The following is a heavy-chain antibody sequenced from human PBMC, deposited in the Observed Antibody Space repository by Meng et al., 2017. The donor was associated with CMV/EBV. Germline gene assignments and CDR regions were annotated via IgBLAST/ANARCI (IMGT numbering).Heavy chain of an antibody. CDR2: IYYSGST. CDR3: ARASGWIQLWAFDY. J-gene: IGHJ4*02. Sequence: TVSGGSISSYYWSWIRQPPGKGLEWIGYIYYSGSTNYHPSLKSRVTISVDTSKNQFSLKLSSVTAADTAVYYCARASGWIQLWAFDYWGQGTLVTVSS. CDR1: GGSISSYY. V-gene: IGHV4-59*01. D-gene: IGHD5-18*01.